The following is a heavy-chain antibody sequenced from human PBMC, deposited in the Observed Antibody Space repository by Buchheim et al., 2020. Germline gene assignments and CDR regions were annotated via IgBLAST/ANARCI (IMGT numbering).Heavy chain of an antibody. CDR2: ISSSGSTI. Sequence: QVQLVESGGGLVKPGGSLRLSCAASGFTFSDYYMSWIRQAPGKGLEWVSYISSSGSTIYYADSVKGRFTISRDNAMNSMYLQMNSLRAEDTAVYYCAREESYYDILTGRPYYYYGMDVWGQGTT. CDR1: GFTFSDYY. CDR3: AREESYYDILTGRPYYYYGMDV. D-gene: IGHD3-9*01. V-gene: IGHV3-11*01. J-gene: IGHJ6*02.